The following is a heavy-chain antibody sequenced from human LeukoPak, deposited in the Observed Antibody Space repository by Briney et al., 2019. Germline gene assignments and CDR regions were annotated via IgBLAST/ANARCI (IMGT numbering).Heavy chain of an antibody. J-gene: IGHJ4*02. CDR1: GDSFTGTTYY. V-gene: IGHV4-39*01. Sequence: SETLSLTCSVSGDSFTGTTYYWAWIRQPPGNGLEWIGSVYYSGSASYSPSLKSRVTISVDTSKKQFSLRLSSVSAADTALYYCARNVSAGYFDYWGQGTLVTVSS. D-gene: IGHD2-8*01. CDR3: ARNVSAGYFDY. CDR2: VYYSGSA.